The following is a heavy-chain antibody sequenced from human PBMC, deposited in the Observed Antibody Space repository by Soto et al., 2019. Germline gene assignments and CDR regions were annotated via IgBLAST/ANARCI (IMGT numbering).Heavy chain of an antibody. CDR3: ARDKDRQQLGGNYYYILDV. CDR1: GGTFSTSA. Sequence: QVQLMQSGAEVKKPGSSVKVSCKASGGTFSTSAISWVRQAPGEGLEWVGGIMPVFATPDYAQKFQGRVTISADESTTKAHLELTRLPTDDTAVYYCARDKDRQQLGGNYYYILDVWGQGTAITVSS. J-gene: IGHJ6*02. CDR2: IMPVFATP. D-gene: IGHD3-3*02. V-gene: IGHV1-69*12.